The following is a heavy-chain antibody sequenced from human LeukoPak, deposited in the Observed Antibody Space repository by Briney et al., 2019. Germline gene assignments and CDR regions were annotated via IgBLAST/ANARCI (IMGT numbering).Heavy chain of an antibody. CDR2: FDPEDGET. CDR1: RYTLTELS. Sequence: ASVKVSCKVSRYTLTELSMHWVRQAPGKGLEWMGGFDPEDGETIYAQKFQGRVTMTEDTSTDTAYMELSSLRSEDTAVYYCATDSRGLRYFDWLPSGYYYGMDVWGQGTTVTVSS. CDR3: ATDSRGLRYFDWLPSGYYYGMDV. J-gene: IGHJ6*02. D-gene: IGHD3-9*01. V-gene: IGHV1-24*01.